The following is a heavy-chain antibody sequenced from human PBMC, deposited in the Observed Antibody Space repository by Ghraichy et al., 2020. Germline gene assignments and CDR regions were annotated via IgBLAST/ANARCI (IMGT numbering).Heavy chain of an antibody. V-gene: IGHV1-18*04. D-gene: IGHD4-17*01. J-gene: IGHJ5*02. CDR1: DNTFVNYD. CDR3: ARSVPEIKEHYGEYVIPSSNWFDR. Sequence: ASVKVSCKASDNTFVNYDIIWVRQAPGQGLEWMGWISTYNGHTDYAHKLQGRVTVTTDTSTSTVYLELRSLRSDDTAVYYCARSVPEIKEHYGEYVIPSSNWFDRWGQGTLVTVSS. CDR2: ISTYNGHT.